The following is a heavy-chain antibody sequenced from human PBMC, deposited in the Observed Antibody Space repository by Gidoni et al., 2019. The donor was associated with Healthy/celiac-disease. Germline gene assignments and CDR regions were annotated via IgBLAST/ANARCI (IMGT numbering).Heavy chain of an antibody. V-gene: IGHV4-39*01. CDR3: AKTMTMVRGVIGNWFDP. Sequence: QLQLQESGTGLVKPSETLSLTCTVSGGSISSSSYYWGWIRQPPGKGLEWIGSIYYSGSTYYNPSLKSRVTISVDTSKNQFSLKLSSVTAADTAVYYCAKTMTMVRGVIGNWFDPWGQGTLVTVSS. CDR2: IYYSGST. CDR1: GGSISSSSYY. D-gene: IGHD3-10*01. J-gene: IGHJ5*02.